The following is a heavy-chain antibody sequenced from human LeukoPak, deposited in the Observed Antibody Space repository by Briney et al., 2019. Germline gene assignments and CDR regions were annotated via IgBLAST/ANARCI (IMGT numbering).Heavy chain of an antibody. CDR1: GYTFTSYD. CDR3: ARGARGYCSGGSCLYDY. Sequence: ASVRVSCKASGYTFTSYDINLVRQATGQGLEWMGWMNPNSGNTGYAQKFQGGVTMTRNTSMSTAYMELSRLRPEDTAVYYCARGARGYCSGGSCLYDYWGQGTLVTVSS. D-gene: IGHD2-15*01. J-gene: IGHJ4*02. V-gene: IGHV1-8*01. CDR2: MNPNSGNT.